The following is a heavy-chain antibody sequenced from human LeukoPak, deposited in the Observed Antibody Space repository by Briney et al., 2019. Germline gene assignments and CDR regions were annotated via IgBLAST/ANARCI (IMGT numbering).Heavy chain of an antibody. J-gene: IGHJ4*02. CDR3: ARAAVPHYSSRIAARRAGIYFDY. D-gene: IGHD6-6*01. V-gene: IGHV4-59*01. Sequence: SETLSLTCTVSGGSISSYYWSWIRQPPGKGLEWIGYIYYSGSTNYNPSLKSRVTISVDTSKNQFSLKLSSVTAADTAVYYCARAAVPHYSSRIAARRAGIYFDYWGQGTLVTVSS. CDR2: IYYSGST. CDR1: GGSISSYY.